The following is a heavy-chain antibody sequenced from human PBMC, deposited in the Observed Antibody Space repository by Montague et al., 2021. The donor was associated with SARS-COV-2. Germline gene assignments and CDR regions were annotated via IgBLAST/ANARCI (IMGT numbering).Heavy chain of an antibody. V-gene: IGHV3-23*01. D-gene: IGHD2-2*01. CDR2: ISNSGSKQ. J-gene: IGHJ4*02. CDR3: AKDRVVPPDRNLDY. Sequence: SLSLSCSASGFTFSNYAMRWVRQAPGKGLEWVSAISNSGSKQRYTDSVKGRFTISRDNSKNTLYLQMDSLRAEDTAVYYCAKDRVVPPDRNLDYWGQGTQVSVSS. CDR1: GFTFSNYA.